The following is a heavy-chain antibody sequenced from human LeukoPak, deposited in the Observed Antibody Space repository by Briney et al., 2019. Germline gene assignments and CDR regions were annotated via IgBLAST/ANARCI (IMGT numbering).Heavy chain of an antibody. CDR2: ISFDGSKK. CDR3: ARDLVRGDTTSCYN. J-gene: IGHJ4*02. V-gene: IGHV3-30*01. CDR1: GFSFSSYA. D-gene: IGHD3-10*01. Sequence: PGGSLRLSCAASGFSFSSYAMHWVRQAPGTGLEWLAVISFDGSKKNYADSAKGRFTISRDNSKSTLYLQMNSLRAEDTSVYFCARDLVRGDTTSCYNWGQGTLVTVSS.